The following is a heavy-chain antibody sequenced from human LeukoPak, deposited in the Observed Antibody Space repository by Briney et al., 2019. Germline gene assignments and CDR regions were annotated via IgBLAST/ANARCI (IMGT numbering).Heavy chain of an antibody. D-gene: IGHD3-22*01. Sequence: GGSLRLSCAASGFTFSNAWMNWVRQAPGKGLEWVSSISSSSSYIYYADSVKGRFTISRDNAKNSLYLQMNSLRAEDTAVYYCARSRGINYDSSGYAAFDIWGQGTMVTVSS. CDR1: GFTFSNAW. J-gene: IGHJ3*02. CDR2: ISSSSSYI. CDR3: ARSRGINYDSSGYAAFDI. V-gene: IGHV3-21*01.